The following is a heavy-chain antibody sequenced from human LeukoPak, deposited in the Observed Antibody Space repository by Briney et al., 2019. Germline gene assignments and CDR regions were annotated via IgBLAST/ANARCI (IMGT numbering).Heavy chain of an antibody. CDR1: GGSFSGYY. J-gene: IGHJ5*02. V-gene: IGHV4-34*01. Sequence: SETLSLTCAVYGGSFSGYYWSWIRQPPGKGLEWIGEINHSGSTNYNPSLKSRVTISVDTSKNQFSLKLSSVAAADTAVYYCAGGRDLYDYVWGSYRSPGGFDPWGQGTLVTVSS. D-gene: IGHD3-16*02. CDR3: AGGRDLYDYVWGSYRSPGGFDP. CDR2: INHSGST.